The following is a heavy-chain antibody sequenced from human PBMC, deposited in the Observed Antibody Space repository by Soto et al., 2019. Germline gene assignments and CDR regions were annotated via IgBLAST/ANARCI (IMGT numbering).Heavy chain of an antibody. D-gene: IGHD3-16*01. Sequence: QVHLVQSGAELRKPGSSVRVSCKASGDTFNTYPINWVRRAPGLGLEWMGRTFPFLGMSNYALKFQGRLTITADKSTSTAYMVLSSLRSEDTAIYYCATSYVSGSQAFDYWGQGALVTVSS. CDR3: ATSYVSGSQAFDY. V-gene: IGHV1-69*02. CDR1: GDTFNTYP. CDR2: TFPFLGMS. J-gene: IGHJ4*02.